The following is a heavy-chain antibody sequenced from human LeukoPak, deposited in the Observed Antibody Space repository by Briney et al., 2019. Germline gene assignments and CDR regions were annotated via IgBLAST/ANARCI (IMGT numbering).Heavy chain of an antibody. Sequence: ASVTVSFKASGYTFTAYFIHWVRQAPGQGLEWMGWINPNSGGAQYSQKFQGRVTMTRDTSISTAYMELSRLRSDDTAVYYCAGGRGITMIVVDAAFDIWGQGTMVTVSS. CDR2: INPNSGGA. CDR1: GYTFTAYF. V-gene: IGHV1-2*02. D-gene: IGHD3-22*01. J-gene: IGHJ3*02. CDR3: AGGRGITMIVVDAAFDI.